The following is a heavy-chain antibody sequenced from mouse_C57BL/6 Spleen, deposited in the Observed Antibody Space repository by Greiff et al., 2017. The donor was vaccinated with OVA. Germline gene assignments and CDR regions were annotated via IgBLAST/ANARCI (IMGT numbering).Heavy chain of an antibody. Sequence: QVQLQQSGAELVRPGASVTLSCKASGYTFTDYEMHWVKQTPVHGLEWIGAIDPEPGGTSYTQKFKGKALLTSDKTSSTAYMELRSLTSEDSAVYYCTREDWDQFAYWGKGTLVTVSA. CDR2: IDPEPGGT. CDR1: GYTFTDYE. D-gene: IGHD4-1*01. V-gene: IGHV1-15*01. CDR3: TREDWDQFAY. J-gene: IGHJ3*01.